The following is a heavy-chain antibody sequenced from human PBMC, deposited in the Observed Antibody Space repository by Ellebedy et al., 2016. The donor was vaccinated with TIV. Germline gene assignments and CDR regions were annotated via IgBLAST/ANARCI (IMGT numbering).Heavy chain of an antibody. J-gene: IGHJ6*02. CDR1: AGSIRNYR. CDR2: VSYTGIT. V-gene: IGHV4-59*01. D-gene: IGHD3-16*01. CDR3: VRDGGERTPYTRETSYYSGMDV. Sequence: GSLRLSXTVSAGSIRNYRWTWIRQPPGKGLEWIGYVSYTGITRYDPSLKSRVTISIDTSKKQFSLNLRSVTAADTAVYYCVRDGGERTPYTRETSYYSGMDVWGQGTTVTVSS.